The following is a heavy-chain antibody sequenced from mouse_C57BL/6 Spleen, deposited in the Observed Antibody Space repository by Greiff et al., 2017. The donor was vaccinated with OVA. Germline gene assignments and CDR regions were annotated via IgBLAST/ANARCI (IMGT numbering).Heavy chain of an antibody. CDR3: ARWGVTAGVA. D-gene: IGHD2-2*01. Sequence: VQLQQPGAELVKPGASVKMSCKASGYTFTSYWITWVKQRPGQGLEWIGDIYPGSGSTNYNEKFKSKATLTVDTSSSTAYLQLSSLTSGDSAVYYCARWGVTAGVAWGQGTLVTVSA. CDR1: GYTFTSYW. J-gene: IGHJ3*01. V-gene: IGHV1-55*01. CDR2: IYPGSGST.